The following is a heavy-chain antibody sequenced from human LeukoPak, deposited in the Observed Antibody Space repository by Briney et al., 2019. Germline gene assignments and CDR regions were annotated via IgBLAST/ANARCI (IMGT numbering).Heavy chain of an antibody. J-gene: IGHJ4*02. CDR2: ISSSGSTI. Sequence: GGPLRLSCAASGFTFSTYEMNWVRQAPGKGLEWVSYISSSGSTICYADSVKGRFTISRDNAKNSLYLQMNSLRAEDTAVYYCARGRGRSSSWYFVYWGQGTLVTVSS. CDR3: ARGRGRSSSWYFVY. CDR1: GFTFSTYE. V-gene: IGHV3-48*03. D-gene: IGHD6-13*01.